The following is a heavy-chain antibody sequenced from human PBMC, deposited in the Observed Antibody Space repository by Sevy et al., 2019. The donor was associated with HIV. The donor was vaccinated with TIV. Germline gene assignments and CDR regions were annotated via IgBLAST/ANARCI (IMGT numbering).Heavy chain of an antibody. CDR1: GFTFNSFA. J-gene: IGHJ4*02. V-gene: IGHV3-23*01. D-gene: IGHD5-18*01. CDR3: AKKMGGGSGMAFLVDF. Sequence: GGSLRLSCAASGFTFNSFAMGWVRQAPGKGLDWISDISGTGDYTYYADSVKGRFTISRDNSKNTLFLQMNSLRAEDTAIFYCAKKMGGGSGMAFLVDFWGQGTLVTVSS. CDR2: ISGTGDYT.